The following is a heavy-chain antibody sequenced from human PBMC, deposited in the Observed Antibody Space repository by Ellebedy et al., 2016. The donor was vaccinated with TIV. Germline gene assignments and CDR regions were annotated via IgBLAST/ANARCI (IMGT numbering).Heavy chain of an antibody. Sequence: GGSLRLXCAASGFTSADYAIHWVRQAPGKGQEWVSGISWNSGSVGSADSVKGRFTISRDNAKNSLYLQMNSLRAEDTALYYCAKDTEKYLGVWDWFDPWGQGTLVTVSS. CDR3: AKDTEKYLGVWDWFDP. D-gene: IGHD3-16*01. J-gene: IGHJ5*02. CDR1: GFTSADYA. CDR2: ISWNSGSV. V-gene: IGHV3-9*02.